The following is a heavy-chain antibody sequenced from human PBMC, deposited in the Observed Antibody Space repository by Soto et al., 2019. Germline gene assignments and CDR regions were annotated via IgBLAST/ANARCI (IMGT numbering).Heavy chain of an antibody. CDR2: LGWDSGGI. CDR1: GFRFDGHA. CDR3: AXXXXXXXTGNFDY. V-gene: IGHV3-9*01. J-gene: IGHJ4*02. Sequence: EVQLVESGGGLVQPGRSLRISCVGSGFRFDGHAMHWVRQSPXXXXGWVSGLGWDSGGIDYADFGKGRFTISRDNAKXXXXXXXXXXXXXXXXXXXXAXXXXXXXTGNFDYWGQGTLVTVSS.